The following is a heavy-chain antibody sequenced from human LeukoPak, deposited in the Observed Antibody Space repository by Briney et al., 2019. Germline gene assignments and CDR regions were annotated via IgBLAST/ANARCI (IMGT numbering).Heavy chain of an antibody. J-gene: IGHJ1*01. Sequence: PSETLSLTCTVPVDSMSSYYWNWIRQTPGKGLECIGYIYYSGSTNYNPSLKSRVTISVDTSKNQFSLKLSSVTAADTAVYYCARPRIPAAGGYFQYWGQGTLVTVSS. CDR2: IYYSGST. D-gene: IGHD6-13*01. V-gene: IGHV4-59*12. CDR3: ARPRIPAAGGYFQY. CDR1: VDSMSSYY.